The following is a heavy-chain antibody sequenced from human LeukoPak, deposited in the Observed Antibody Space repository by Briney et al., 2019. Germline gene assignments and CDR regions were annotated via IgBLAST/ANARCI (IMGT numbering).Heavy chain of an antibody. Sequence: PGGSLRLSCAASGFTFSDHYMSWVRQAPGKGLEWVSSISSSGISTYYTDSVKGRFTISRDNSKNTLYLQMSSLRAEDTAVYYCAKGGATSASPSDYWGQGTLATVSS. V-gene: IGHV3-23*01. CDR2: ISSSGIST. J-gene: IGHJ4*02. CDR3: AKGGATSASPSDY. D-gene: IGHD1-26*01. CDR1: GFTFSDHY.